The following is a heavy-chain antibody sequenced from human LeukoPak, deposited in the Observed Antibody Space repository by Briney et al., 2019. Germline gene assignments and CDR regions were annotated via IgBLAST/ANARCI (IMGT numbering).Heavy chain of an antibody. V-gene: IGHV3-23*01. Sequence: GGSLRLSCAASGFTFSSYAMSWVRQAPGKGLERVSAISGSGGSTYYADSVKGRFTISRDNSKNTLYLRMNSLRAEDTAVYYCAKAARRVPAAMHSGYPFDYWGQGTLVTVSS. J-gene: IGHJ4*02. CDR2: ISGSGGST. D-gene: IGHD2-2*01. CDR1: GFTFSSYA. CDR3: AKAARRVPAAMHSGYPFDY.